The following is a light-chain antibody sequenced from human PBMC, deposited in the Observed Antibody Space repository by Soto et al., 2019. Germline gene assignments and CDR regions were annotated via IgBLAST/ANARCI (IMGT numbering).Light chain of an antibody. Sequence: EIVLTQSPGTLSLSPGERATLSCRASQSVSSSYLAWYQQKPGQAPRLLIYGASTRATGIPARFSGSGSGTEFTLTISSLQSEDFEIYYCQQYNNWPLTFGGGTKVDIK. CDR2: GAS. V-gene: IGKV3-15*01. CDR1: QSVSSSY. CDR3: QQYNNWPLT. J-gene: IGKJ4*01.